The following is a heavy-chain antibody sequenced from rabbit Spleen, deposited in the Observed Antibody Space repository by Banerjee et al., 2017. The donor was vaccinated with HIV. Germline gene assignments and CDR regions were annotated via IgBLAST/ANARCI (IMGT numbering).Heavy chain of an antibody. D-gene: IGHD1-1*01. J-gene: IGHJ4*01. V-gene: IGHV1S40*01. CDR2: IAGSSGTT. Sequence: QSLEESGGDLVKPGASLTLTCTASGFSFSSSDYMCWVRQAPGKGLEWISCIAGSSGTTYYASGAKGRFTISKASSTTVDLKMTSLTAADTATYFCARDLPSVVGWNFNLWGPGTLVTVS. CDR1: GFSFSSSDY. CDR3: ARDLPSVVGWNFNL.